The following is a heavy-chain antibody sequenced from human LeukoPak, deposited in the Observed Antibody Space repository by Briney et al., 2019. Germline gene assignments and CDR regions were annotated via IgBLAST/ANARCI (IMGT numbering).Heavy chain of an antibody. CDR2: ISSSSSYI. Sequence: GGSLRLSCAASGFTFSSYSMNRVRQAPGKGLEWVSSISSSSSYIYYADSVKGRFTISRDNAKNSLYLQMNSLRAEDTAVYYCARGYCSGGSCYSSGFDYWGQGTLVTVSS. J-gene: IGHJ4*02. D-gene: IGHD2-15*01. CDR1: GFTFSSYS. V-gene: IGHV3-21*01. CDR3: ARGYCSGGSCYSSGFDY.